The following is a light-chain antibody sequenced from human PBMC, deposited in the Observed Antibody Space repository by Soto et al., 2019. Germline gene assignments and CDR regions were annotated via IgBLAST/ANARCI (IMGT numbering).Light chain of an antibody. CDR3: QTCGSGPVV. CDR2: LNSDGSQ. Sequence: QAVLTQSPSASASLGASVKLTCTLSSGHSSYAIAGHQQQPEKGPGYLMKLNSDGSQRQGAGIPEPVSDSSSAAERYLTTPRVESEDEADYYCQTCGSGPVVFGGGTELAVL. J-gene: IGLJ2*01. CDR1: SGHSSYA. V-gene: IGLV4-69*01.